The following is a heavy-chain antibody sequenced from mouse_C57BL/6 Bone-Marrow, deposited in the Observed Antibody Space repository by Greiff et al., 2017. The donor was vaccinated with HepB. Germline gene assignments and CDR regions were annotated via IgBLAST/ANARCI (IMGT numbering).Heavy chain of an antibody. J-gene: IGHJ2*01. V-gene: IGHV14-4*01. Sequence: VHVKQSGAELVRPGASVKLSCTASGFNIKDDYMHWVKQRPEQGLEWIGWIDPENGDTEYASKFQGKATITADTSSNTAYLQLSSLTSEDTAVYYCTTYWVYFDYWGQGTTLTVSS. CDR1: GFNIKDDY. CDR3: TTYWVYFDY. CDR2: IDPENGDT. D-gene: IGHD4-1*01.